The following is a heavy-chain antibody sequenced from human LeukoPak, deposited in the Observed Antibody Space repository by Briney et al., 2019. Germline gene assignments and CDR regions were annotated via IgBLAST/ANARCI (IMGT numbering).Heavy chain of an antibody. V-gene: IGHV3-30-3*01. J-gene: IGHJ6*02. D-gene: IGHD2-2*01. Sequence: GRSLRLSCAASGFTFSIYAMHWVRQAPGKGLEWVAVISYDGSNKYYADSVKGRFTISRDNSKNTLYLQMNSLRAEDTAVYYCARDQRCSSTSCYSLRIYYYYGMDVWGQGTTVTVSS. CDR1: GFTFSIYA. CDR3: ARDQRCSSTSCYSLRIYYYYGMDV. CDR2: ISYDGSNK.